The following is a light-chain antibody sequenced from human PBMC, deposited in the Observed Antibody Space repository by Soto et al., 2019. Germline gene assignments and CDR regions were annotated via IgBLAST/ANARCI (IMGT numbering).Light chain of an antibody. V-gene: IGLV1-40*01. J-gene: IGLJ3*02. CDR2: GNN. CDR1: SSNIGAGYD. CDR3: QSYDTSLSGSV. Sequence: QPVLTQPTSVSGAPGQRVTISCTGSSSNIGAGYDVHWYQQLPGTAPKLLIYGNNNRPSGVPDRFSGSKSGTSASLAITGLQAEDEADYYCQSYDTSLSGSVFGGGTKLTVL.